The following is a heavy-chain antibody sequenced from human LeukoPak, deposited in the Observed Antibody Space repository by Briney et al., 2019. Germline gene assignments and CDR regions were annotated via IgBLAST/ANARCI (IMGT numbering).Heavy chain of an antibody. CDR3: ARYSTSFFDY. V-gene: IGHV1-2*02. CDR1: GYTFTGYY. Sequence: ASVKVSFKASGYTFTGYYLHWVRQAPGQGLEWMGWINPNSGGTNYAQKFQGRVTMTGDTSISTAYMELSRLRSDDTAVYYCARYSTSFFDYWGQGTLVTVSS. CDR2: INPNSGGT. D-gene: IGHD6-6*01. J-gene: IGHJ4*02.